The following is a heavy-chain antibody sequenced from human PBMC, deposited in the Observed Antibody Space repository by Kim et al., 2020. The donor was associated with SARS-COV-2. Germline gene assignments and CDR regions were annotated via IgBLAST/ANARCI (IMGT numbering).Heavy chain of an antibody. D-gene: IGHD3-10*01. V-gene: IGHV1-46*01. Sequence: ASVKVSCKASGYTFTSYYIHWVRQAPGQGLEWMGIINPSGGSTTYAQKFQGRVTMTRDTSTSTVYMELSSLRSKDTAVYYCARAPWVGRGVAFDYWGQGTLVTVSS. J-gene: IGHJ4*02. CDR3: ARAPWVGRGVAFDY. CDR2: INPSGGST. CDR1: GYTFTSYY.